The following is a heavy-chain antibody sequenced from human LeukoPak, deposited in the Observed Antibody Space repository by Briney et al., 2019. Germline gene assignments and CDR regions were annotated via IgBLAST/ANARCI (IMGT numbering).Heavy chain of an antibody. CDR3: ARDKKGIDY. V-gene: IGHV3-48*01. CDR1: GFVFSSDA. Sequence: GGSLRLSCAASGFVFSSDAMNWVRQAPGKGLEWISYISSDSGTIYYADSMKGRFTISRDNARNSLYLQMNSLRAEDTAVYYCARDKKGIDYWGQGTLVTVSS. D-gene: IGHD3-10*01. CDR2: ISSDSGTI. J-gene: IGHJ4*02.